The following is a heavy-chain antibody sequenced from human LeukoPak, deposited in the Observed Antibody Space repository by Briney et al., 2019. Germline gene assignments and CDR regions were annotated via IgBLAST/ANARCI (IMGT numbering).Heavy chain of an antibody. J-gene: IGHJ3*02. CDR3: ARGHRSYYDSGGYYYGAFDI. V-gene: IGHV4-39*07. D-gene: IGHD3-22*01. Sequence: SETLSLTCTVSGVSISSSNSYWGWIRQPPGKGLEWIGSIYYSGNTYYNASLKSRVTISVDTSKSQFSLKLNSVTAADTAVYYCARGHRSYYDSGGYYYGAFDIWGQGTMVTVSS. CDR2: IYYSGNT. CDR1: GVSISSSNSY.